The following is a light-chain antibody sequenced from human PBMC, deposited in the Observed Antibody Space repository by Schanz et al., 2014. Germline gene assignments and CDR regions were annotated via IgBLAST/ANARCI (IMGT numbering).Light chain of an antibody. Sequence: DIVMTQSPDSLAVSLGERAIISCKSSQSVFFSSNNRDYLAWYQQKFGQPPKLLIYWASTRETGVPDRFSGSGSGTDFTLTISSLQAEDVAVYYCQQYYNIPYTFGQGTKLEIK. V-gene: IGKV4-1*01. CDR3: QQYYNIPYT. CDR2: WAS. J-gene: IGKJ2*01. CDR1: QSVFFSSNNRDY.